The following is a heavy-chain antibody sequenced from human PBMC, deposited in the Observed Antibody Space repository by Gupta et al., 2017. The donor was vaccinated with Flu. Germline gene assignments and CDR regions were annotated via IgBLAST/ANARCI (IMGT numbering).Heavy chain of an antibody. V-gene: IGHV4-38-2*02. CDR3: ARDPETERGVTGTNVRFGMDV. D-gene: IGHD1-7*01. J-gene: IGHJ6*02. CDR2: IYHSGST. CDR1: GYSISSGYY. Sequence: QVQLQESGPGLVKPSETLSLTCAVSGYSISSGYYWGWIRQPPGKGLEWIGSIYHSGSTYYNPSLKSRVTISVDTSKNQFSLKLSSVTAADTAVYYCARDPETERGVTGTNVRFGMDVWGQGTTVTVSS.